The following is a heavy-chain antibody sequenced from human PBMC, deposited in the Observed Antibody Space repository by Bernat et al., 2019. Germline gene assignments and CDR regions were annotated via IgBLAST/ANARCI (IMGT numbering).Heavy chain of an antibody. CDR1: GFSFSDYY. J-gene: IGHJ4*02. CDR3: ARVRGSYAIDY. D-gene: IGHD3-16*01. CDR2: ISSNGGTK. V-gene: IGHV3-11*01. Sequence: QEQLVESGGGLVKPGGSLGLSCAASGFSFSDYYMSWIRQAPGKGLEWVSYISSNGGTKHYADSVKGRFTISRDNAKNSLYLQMDSLRAEDTAHYYCARVRGSYAIDYWGQGILVTVSS.